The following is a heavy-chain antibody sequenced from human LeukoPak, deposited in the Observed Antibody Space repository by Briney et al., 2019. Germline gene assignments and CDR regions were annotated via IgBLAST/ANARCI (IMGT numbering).Heavy chain of an antibody. J-gene: IGHJ5*02. CDR3: ATTEDYGSYDFWSGYLSWFDP. Sequence: GGSLRLSCAASGFTFSSYVMSWVRQAPGKGLEWVSAISGSGGSTYYADSVKGRFTISRDNSKNTLYLQMNSLRAEDTAVYYCATTEDYGSYDFWSGYLSWFDPWGQGTLVTVSS. CDR1: GFTFSSYV. CDR2: ISGSGGST. V-gene: IGHV3-23*01. D-gene: IGHD3-3*01.